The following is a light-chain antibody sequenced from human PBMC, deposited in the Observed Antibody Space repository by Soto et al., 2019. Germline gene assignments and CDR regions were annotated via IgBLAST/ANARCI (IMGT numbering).Light chain of an antibody. Sequence: EIVMTQSPATLSVSPGERATLSCRASQSVSSNLAWYQQKPGQAPRILIFGASTRATGIPARFSGSGSGTEFTLTISSLQSEDFAVYYCQQYNTWPPITFGPGTRLDIK. J-gene: IGKJ5*01. CDR2: GAS. CDR1: QSVSSN. CDR3: QQYNTWPPIT. V-gene: IGKV3-15*01.